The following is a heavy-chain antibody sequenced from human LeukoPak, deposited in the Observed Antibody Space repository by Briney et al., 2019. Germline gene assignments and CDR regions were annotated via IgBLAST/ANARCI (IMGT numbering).Heavy chain of an antibody. Sequence: SETLSLTCTVSGGSISRYYWSWIRQPPGEGMEWIGYTFYSGSTKYNTSLKSRVTISVDTSKNQFSLKLSSVTAADTAVYYCVRSEQTGNYMDVWGKGTTVTVSS. V-gene: IGHV4-59*01. J-gene: IGHJ6*03. CDR3: VRSEQTGNYMDV. CDR1: GGSISRYY. CDR2: TFYSGST. D-gene: IGHD3-10*01.